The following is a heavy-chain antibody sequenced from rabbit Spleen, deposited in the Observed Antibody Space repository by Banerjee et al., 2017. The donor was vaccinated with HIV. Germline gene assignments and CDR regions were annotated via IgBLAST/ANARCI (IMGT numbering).Heavy chain of an antibody. CDR3: ARVSETSGWGEDL. D-gene: IGHD4-1*01. J-gene: IGHJ4*01. CDR2: IYSTIHYT. CDR1: GFSFSGSYF. Sequence: QSLEESGGGLVQPEGSLTLTCTASGFSFSGSYFMCWVRQAPGKGLEWIGYIYSTIHYTYYASWAKGRFTISKTSSTTVTLQMTSLTVADTATYFCARVSETSGWGEDLWGPGTLVTVS. V-gene: IGHV1S40*01.